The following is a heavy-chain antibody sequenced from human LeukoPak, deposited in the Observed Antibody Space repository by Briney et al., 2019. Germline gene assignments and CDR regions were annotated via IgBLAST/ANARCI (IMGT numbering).Heavy chain of an antibody. Sequence: PGGSLRLSCAASGFTFSSYWMSWVRQAPVKGLEWVANIKQDGSEKYYVDSVKGRFTISRDNAKNSLYLQMNSLRAEDTAVYYCAREGSDWNYYYYMDVWGKGTTVTISS. V-gene: IGHV3-7*01. J-gene: IGHJ6*03. CDR3: AREGSDWNYYYYMDV. CDR1: GFTFSSYW. D-gene: IGHD6-19*01. CDR2: IKQDGSEK.